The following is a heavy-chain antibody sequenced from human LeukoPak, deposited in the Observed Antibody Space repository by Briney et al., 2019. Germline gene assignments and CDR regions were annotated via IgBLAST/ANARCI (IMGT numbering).Heavy chain of an antibody. CDR2: ISAYSGNT. J-gene: IGHJ4*02. D-gene: IGHD3-22*01. Sequence: ASVKVSCTASGYTFTTYGITWVRQAPGQGLEWMGWISAYSGNTNYAQNLQGRVTMTTDTSTSTAYMELRSLRSDDTAVYYCARRLDYYDISGYHTLDYWGQGTLVTVSS. V-gene: IGHV1-18*01. CDR1: GYTFTTYG. CDR3: ARRLDYYDISGYHTLDY.